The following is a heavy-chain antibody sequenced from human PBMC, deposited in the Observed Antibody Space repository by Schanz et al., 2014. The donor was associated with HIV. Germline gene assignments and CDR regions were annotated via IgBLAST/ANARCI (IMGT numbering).Heavy chain of an antibody. CDR3: ASSRPMGLEIDF. Sequence: VQLVQSGAEVKKPGSSGKVSCKASGGPFSTYDFSWGRQPPGQGLGGMGGIVPMFGKVNYAQKFQGRVTITAAESSSTVYMELSSLKSEDTAMYYCASSRPMGLEIDFWGQGTLVTVSS. CDR1: GGPFSTYD. CDR2: IVPMFGKV. J-gene: IGHJ4*02. D-gene: IGHD1-1*01. V-gene: IGHV1-69*01.